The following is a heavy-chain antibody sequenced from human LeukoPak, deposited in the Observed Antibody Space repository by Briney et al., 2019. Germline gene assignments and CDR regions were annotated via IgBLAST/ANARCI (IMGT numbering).Heavy chain of an antibody. CDR2: ISSSGTTI. D-gene: IGHD6-13*01. CDR1: GSTFSSYS. CDR3: ARVWGLAVAGGEIEY. Sequence: PGGSLRLSCAASGSTFSSYSMNWVRQAPGTGLEWVSYISSSGTTIYYADSVKGRFTISRDNAKYSLYLQMNSLRDEDTAVYYCARVWGLAVAGGEIEYWGQGTLVTVSS. V-gene: IGHV3-48*02. J-gene: IGHJ4*02.